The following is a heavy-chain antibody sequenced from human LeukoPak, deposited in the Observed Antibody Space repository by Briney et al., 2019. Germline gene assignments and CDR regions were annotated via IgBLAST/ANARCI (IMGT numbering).Heavy chain of an antibody. Sequence: GASVKVSCKASGYTFTSYDIGWVRQAPGQGLEWMGWISAYNGNTNYAQKFQGRVTMTTDTSTSTAYMELRSLRSDDTAVYYCARGPTKKVDSYYYGMDVWGQGTTVTVSS. CDR1: GYTFTSYD. CDR2: ISAYNGNT. J-gene: IGHJ6*02. CDR3: ARGPTKKVDSYYYGMDV. D-gene: IGHD1-26*01. V-gene: IGHV1-18*01.